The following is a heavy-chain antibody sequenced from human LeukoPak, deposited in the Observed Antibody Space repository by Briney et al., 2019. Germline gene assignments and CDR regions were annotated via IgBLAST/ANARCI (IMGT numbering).Heavy chain of an antibody. D-gene: IGHD6-19*01. Sequence: GGSLRLSCAASGFTFSYYSMNWVRQAPGKGLEWVANIKQDGSEKYYVDSVKGRFTISRDNAKNSLYLQMNSLRAEDTAVYYCAKRDRMYTSGSYYFDYWGQGTLVTVSS. CDR1: GFTFSYYS. J-gene: IGHJ4*02. CDR2: IKQDGSEK. CDR3: AKRDRMYTSGSYYFDY. V-gene: IGHV3-7*01.